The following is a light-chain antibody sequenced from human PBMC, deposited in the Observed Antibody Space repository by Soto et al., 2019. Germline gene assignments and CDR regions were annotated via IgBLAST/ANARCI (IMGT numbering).Light chain of an antibody. CDR3: QQRRNWPPIT. J-gene: IGKJ5*01. CDR2: DAS. CDR1: QSVSSY. Sequence: DIVLTQSPGTLSLSPGERATLSCRASQSVSSYLAWYQQKPGQAPRLLIYDASNRATGIPARFSGSGSGTDFTLTISSLDPEDFAVYYCQQRRNWPPITFGQGTRLEIK. V-gene: IGKV3-11*01.